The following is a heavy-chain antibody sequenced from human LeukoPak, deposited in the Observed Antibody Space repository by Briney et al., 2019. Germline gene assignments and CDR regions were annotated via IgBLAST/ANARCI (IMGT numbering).Heavy chain of an antibody. D-gene: IGHD5-12*01. CDR3: ARGHGYTLDY. CDR2: INHSGST. CDR1: GGSFSGYY. J-gene: IGHJ4*02. Sequence: SETLSLTRAVYGGSFSGYYWGWIRQPPGKGREWVGEINHSGSTNYNPSLKSRVTISVDTSKNQFSLKLSSLTAADTAVYYCARGHGYTLDYWGQGTLVTVSS. V-gene: IGHV4-34*01.